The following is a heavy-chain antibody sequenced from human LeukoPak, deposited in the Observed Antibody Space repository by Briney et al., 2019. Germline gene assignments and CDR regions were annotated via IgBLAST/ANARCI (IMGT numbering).Heavy chain of an antibody. CDR2: ITGGGGTT. Sequence: PGGSLRLSCVASGFTFSTYAMSWVRRTPGDGLEWVSAITGGGGTTYYADSVKGRFTISRDNSKNTLYLQMNSLRAGDTAVYYCAKDPPILRWSFDFWGQGTLVTVSS. CDR3: AKDPPILRWSFDF. D-gene: IGHD4-23*01. J-gene: IGHJ4*02. CDR1: GFTFSTYA. V-gene: IGHV3-23*01.